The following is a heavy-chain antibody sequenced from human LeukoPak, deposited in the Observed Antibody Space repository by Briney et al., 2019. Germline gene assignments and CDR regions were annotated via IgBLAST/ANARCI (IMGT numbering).Heavy chain of an antibody. CDR1: GFTFTSYW. Sequence: GGSLRLSCAASGFTFTSYWIHWVRQAPGKGLVWVSRINSDGSSASYADSVKGRFTISRDNAKNSLYLQMNSLRAEDTAVYYCARGMTTVTTFSDYWGQGTLVTVSS. D-gene: IGHD4-17*01. CDR2: INSDGSSA. V-gene: IGHV3-74*01. J-gene: IGHJ4*02. CDR3: ARGMTTVTTFSDY.